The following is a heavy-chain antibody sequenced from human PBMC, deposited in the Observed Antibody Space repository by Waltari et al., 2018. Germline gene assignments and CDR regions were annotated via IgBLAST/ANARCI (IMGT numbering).Heavy chain of an antibody. CDR3: AKALGAYYDFWSGYYASY. CDR1: GFTFRSYG. J-gene: IGHJ4*02. CDR2: IWYDGSNK. D-gene: IGHD3-3*01. V-gene: IGHV3-30*18. Sequence: QVQLVESGGGVVQPGRSLRLSCAASGFTFRSYGMHWVRQAPGKGLEWVAVIWYDGSNKYYADSVKGRFTISRDNSKNTLYLQMNSLRAEDTAMYYCAKALGAYYDFWSGYYASYWGQGTLVTVSS.